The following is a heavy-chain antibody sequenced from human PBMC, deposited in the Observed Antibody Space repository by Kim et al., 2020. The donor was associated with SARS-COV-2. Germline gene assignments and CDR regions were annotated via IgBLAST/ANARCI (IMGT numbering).Heavy chain of an antibody. V-gene: IGHV4-39*07. D-gene: IGHD3-22*01. CDR1: GGSISSSSYY. Sequence: SETLSLTCTVSGGSISSSSYYWGWIRQPPGKGLEWIGSIYYSGSTYYNPSLKSRVTISVDTSKNQFSLKLSSVTAADTAVYYCARDGPYDSSGYVDYWGQGTLVTVSS. CDR2: IYYSGST. J-gene: IGHJ4*02. CDR3: ARDGPYDSSGYVDY.